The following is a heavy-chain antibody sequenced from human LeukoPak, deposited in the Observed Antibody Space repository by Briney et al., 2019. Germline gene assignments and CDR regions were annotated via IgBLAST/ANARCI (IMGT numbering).Heavy chain of an antibody. CDR1: GGSISSYY. V-gene: IGHV4-59*08. J-gene: IGHJ4*02. CDR2: IYYSGST. D-gene: IGHD3-10*01. CDR3: ASNYYGSGSLDY. Sequence: SETLSLTCTVSGGSISSYYWSWVRQPPGKGLEWIGYIYYSGSTNYNPSLKSRVTISVDTSKNQFSLKLSSVTAADTAVYYCASNYYGSGSLDYWGQGNLVTVSS.